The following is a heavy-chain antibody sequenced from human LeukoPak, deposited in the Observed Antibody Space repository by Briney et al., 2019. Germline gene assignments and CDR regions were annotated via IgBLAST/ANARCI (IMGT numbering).Heavy chain of an antibody. CDR2: INHSGRT. J-gene: IGHJ4*02. CDR3: ATYSSGWTHTFDY. D-gene: IGHD6-19*01. Sequence: SETLSLTCAVSGGSFSGYYWSWIRQPPGKGLEWIGEINHSGRTNYNPSLKSRVTISIDTSKKQFSLKLSSVTAADTAVYYCATYSSGWTHTFDYWGQGTLVTVSS. V-gene: IGHV4-34*01. CDR1: GGSFSGYY.